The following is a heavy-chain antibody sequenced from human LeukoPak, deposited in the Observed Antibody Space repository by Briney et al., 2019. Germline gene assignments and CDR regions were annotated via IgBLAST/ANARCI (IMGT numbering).Heavy chain of an antibody. J-gene: IGHJ5*02. CDR3: ASHSRMYYYGSGPPGWFDP. V-gene: IGHV1-69*01. Sequence: SVKVSCKASGGTFSSYAISWVRQAPGQGLEWMGGIIPIFGTANYAQKFQGRVTITADESTSTAYMELSSLRSEDTAVYYCASHSRMYYYGSGPPGWFDPWGQGTLVTVSS. CDR2: IIPIFGTA. D-gene: IGHD3-10*01. CDR1: GGTFSSYA.